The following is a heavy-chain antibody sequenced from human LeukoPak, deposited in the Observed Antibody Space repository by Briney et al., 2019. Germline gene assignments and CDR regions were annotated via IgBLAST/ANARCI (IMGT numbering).Heavy chain of an antibody. Sequence: GGSLRLSCAASGFTFSSYGMHWVRQAPGKGLEWVAFIRYDGSNKYYADSVKGRFTISRDNSKNTLYLQMNSLRAEDTAVYYCAKDVLGYCSSTSCYVRGIDYWGQGTLVTVSS. J-gene: IGHJ4*02. CDR1: GFTFSSYG. D-gene: IGHD2-2*01. V-gene: IGHV3-30*02. CDR3: AKDVLGYCSSTSCYVRGIDY. CDR2: IRYDGSNK.